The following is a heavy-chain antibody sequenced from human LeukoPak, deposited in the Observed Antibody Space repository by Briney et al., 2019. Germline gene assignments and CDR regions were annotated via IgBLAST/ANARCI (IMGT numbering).Heavy chain of an antibody. J-gene: IGHJ4*02. CDR1: GFTFSSYW. V-gene: IGHV3-7*04. D-gene: IGHD5-24*01. Sequence: GGSLRLSCAASGFTFSSYWMTWVRRAPGKGLEWVANIKQDGSKESYVDSVKGRFTISRDNAKNSLYLQMNSLRAEDTAIYYCTRVGYIDEGIDYWGQGTLVTVSS. CDR3: TRVGYIDEGIDY. CDR2: IKQDGSKE.